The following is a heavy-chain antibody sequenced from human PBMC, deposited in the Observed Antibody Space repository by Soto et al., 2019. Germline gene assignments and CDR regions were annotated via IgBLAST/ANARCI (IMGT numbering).Heavy chain of an antibody. J-gene: IGHJ3*01. D-gene: IGHD2-21*01. Sequence: QVQLVQSGAEVKKPGSSVKVSCKPSRGTFSTYSIFWVRQAPGQGLEWMGRIIPMLGVANYAQKFQGRVTITADKSTTTVYMELSSLRSEDTALYYCTIGSWSGEVFDVWGQGTMVTVSS. CDR1: RGTFSTYS. V-gene: IGHV1-69*02. CDR2: IIPMLGVA. CDR3: TIGSWSGEVFDV.